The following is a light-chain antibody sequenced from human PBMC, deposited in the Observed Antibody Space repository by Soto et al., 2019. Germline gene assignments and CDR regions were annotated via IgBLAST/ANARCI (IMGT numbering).Light chain of an antibody. CDR1: DSNIGSNS. CDR3: AAWDASLSACV. CDR2: YNN. Sequence: QSVLTQPPSASGTAGQGVTISCSGGDSNIGSNSVYWYQHLPRMAPKLLIYYNNQRPSGVPDRFSGSRSGTSASLAIVGLRSEDEAVYYCAAWDASLSACVFGTGTKLTVL. V-gene: IGLV1-47*02. J-gene: IGLJ1*01.